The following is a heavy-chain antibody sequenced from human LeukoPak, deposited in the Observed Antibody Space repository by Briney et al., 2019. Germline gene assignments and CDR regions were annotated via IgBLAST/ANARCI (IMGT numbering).Heavy chain of an antibody. D-gene: IGHD3-22*01. J-gene: IGHJ4*02. CDR3: VKSLFYDSRGHRLATRYFDY. CDR1: GFTFRSYA. CDR2: ISSNGGTT. Sequence: GGSLRLSCSTSGFTFRSYAMQWVRQAPGRGLEYVSAISSNGGTTYYADSVKGGFTISRDNSKDTLDLQMSSLRAEDTAVYYCVKSLFYDSRGHRLATRYFDYWGQGTLVTVSS. V-gene: IGHV3-64D*09.